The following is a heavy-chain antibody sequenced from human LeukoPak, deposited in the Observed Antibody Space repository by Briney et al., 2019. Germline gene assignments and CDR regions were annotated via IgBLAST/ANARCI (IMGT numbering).Heavy chain of an antibody. CDR2: IYTSGST. J-gene: IGHJ4*02. Sequence: SQTLSLTCTVSDGSISSGSYYWSWIRQPAGKGLEWIGRIYTSGSTNYNPSLKSRVTISVDTSKNRFSLKLSSVTAADTAVYYCARRNLWSAFDYWGQGTLVTVSS. CDR3: ARRNLWSAFDY. D-gene: IGHD1-14*01. V-gene: IGHV4-61*02. CDR1: DGSISSGSYY.